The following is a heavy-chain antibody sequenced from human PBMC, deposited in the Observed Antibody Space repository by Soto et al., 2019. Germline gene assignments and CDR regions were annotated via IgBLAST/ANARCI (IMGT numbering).Heavy chain of an antibody. CDR2: INSDGSST. Sequence: PGGSLRLSCAASGFTFSSYWMHWVRQAPGKGLVWVSRINSDGSSTSYADSVKGRFTISRDNAKNTLYLQMNSLRAEDTAVYYCAIQKSGSHRYSNAFDIWGKGTMVTVSS. D-gene: IGHD3-10*01. CDR3: AIQKSGSHRYSNAFDI. CDR1: GFTFSSYW. J-gene: IGHJ3*02. V-gene: IGHV3-74*01.